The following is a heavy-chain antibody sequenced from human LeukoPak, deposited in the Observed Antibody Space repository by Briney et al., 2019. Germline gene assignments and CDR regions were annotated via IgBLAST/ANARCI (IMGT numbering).Heavy chain of an antibody. CDR3: AKQGGLD. J-gene: IGHJ4*02. D-gene: IGHD2-15*01. CDR1: GYSFSNYW. V-gene: IGHV5-51*01. Sequence: PGESLKISCQGSGYSFSNYWIGWVRQLPGKGLEWMGVVYPYDSDVRYSPAFEGQVTISAGKSISTAYLHWGSLKASDTAMYFCAKQGGLDWGQGTLVTVSS. CDR2: VYPYDSDV.